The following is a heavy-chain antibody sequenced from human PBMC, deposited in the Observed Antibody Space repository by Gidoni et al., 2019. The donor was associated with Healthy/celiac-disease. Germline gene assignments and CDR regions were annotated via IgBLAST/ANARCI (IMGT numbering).Heavy chain of an antibody. CDR3: ARVGGYCSSTSCYARWFDP. D-gene: IGHD2-2*01. CDR1: GGSISSGGYS. J-gene: IGHJ5*02. Sequence: QLQLQESGSGLVKPSQTLSLTCPVPGGSISSGGYSWRWIRQPPGKGLEWIGYIYHRGSTYYNPSLKSRVTISVDRSKNQFSLKLSSVTAADTAVYYCARVGGYCSSTSCYARWFDPWGQGTLVTVSS. CDR2: IYHRGST. V-gene: IGHV4-30-2*01.